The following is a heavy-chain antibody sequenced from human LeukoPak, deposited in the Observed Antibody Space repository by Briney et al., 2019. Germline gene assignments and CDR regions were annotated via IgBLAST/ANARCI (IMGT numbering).Heavy chain of an antibody. CDR3: ARDRAKLLWFGESSDAFDI. CDR1: GFTFSSYS. Sequence: GSLRLSCEASGFTFSSYSTNWVRQAPGKGLEWIGEINHSGSTNYNPSLKSRVTISVDTSKNQFSLKLSSVTAADTAVYYCARDRAKLLWFGESSDAFDIWGQGTMVTVSS. CDR2: INHSGST. D-gene: IGHD3-10*01. V-gene: IGHV4-34*01. J-gene: IGHJ3*02.